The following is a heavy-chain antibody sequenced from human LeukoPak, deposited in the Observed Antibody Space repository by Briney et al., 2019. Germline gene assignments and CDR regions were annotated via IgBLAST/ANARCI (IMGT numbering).Heavy chain of an antibody. D-gene: IGHD6-13*01. CDR3: ARDGIAAAGTNYYYYYYLDV. V-gene: IGHV1-18*01. CDR2: ISAYNGNT. J-gene: IGHJ6*03. Sequence: ASVKVSCKASGYTFTSYGISWVRQAPGQGLEWMGWISAYNGNTNYAQKLQGRVTMTRDTSTSTAYMELRSLRSDDTAVYYCARDGIAAAGTNYYYYYYLDVWGKGTTVTVSS. CDR1: GYTFTSYG.